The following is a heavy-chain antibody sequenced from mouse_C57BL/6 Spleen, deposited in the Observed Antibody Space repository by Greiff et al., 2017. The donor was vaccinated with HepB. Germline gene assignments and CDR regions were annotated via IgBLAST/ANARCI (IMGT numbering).Heavy chain of an antibody. Sequence: EVKLVESEGGLVQPGSSMKLSCTASGFTFSDYYMAWVRQVPEKGLEWVANINYDGSSTYYLDSLKSRFIISRDNAKNILYLQMSSLKSEDTATYYCARGWLLSYYAMDYWGQGTSVTVSS. V-gene: IGHV5-16*01. CDR3: ARGWLLSYYAMDY. J-gene: IGHJ4*01. CDR1: GFTFSDYY. D-gene: IGHD2-3*01. CDR2: INYDGSST.